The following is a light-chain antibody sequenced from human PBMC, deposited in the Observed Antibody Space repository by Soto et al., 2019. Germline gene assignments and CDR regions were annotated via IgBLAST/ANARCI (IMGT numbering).Light chain of an antibody. V-gene: IGLV1-44*01. CDR1: SSNIGSNT. Sequence: QSVLTQPPSASGTPGKRVTISCSGSSSNIGSNTVNWYQQLPGTAPKLLIYSNNQRPSGVPERFSGSKSGTSASLAISGLHSEDEADYYCAAWEDSLNGAVFGGGTKLTGL. CDR3: AAWEDSLNGAV. CDR2: SNN. J-gene: IGLJ2*01.